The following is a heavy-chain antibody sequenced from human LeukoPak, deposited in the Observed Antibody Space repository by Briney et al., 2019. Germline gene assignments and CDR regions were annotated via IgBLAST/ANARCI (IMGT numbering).Heavy chain of an antibody. Sequence: ASVKVSCKASGYTFTSYGISWVRQAPGQGLEWMGWISAYNGNTNYAQKLQGRVTMTTDTSTSTAYMELRSLRSDDTAVYYCARDPRRPYCSSTSCYTSWFDPWGQGTLVSVSS. CDR3: ARDPRRPYCSSTSCYTSWFDP. CDR1: GYTFTSYG. CDR2: ISAYNGNT. D-gene: IGHD2-2*02. V-gene: IGHV1-18*01. J-gene: IGHJ5*02.